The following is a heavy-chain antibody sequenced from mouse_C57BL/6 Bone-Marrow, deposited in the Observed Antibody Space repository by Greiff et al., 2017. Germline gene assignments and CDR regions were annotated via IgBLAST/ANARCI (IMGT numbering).Heavy chain of an antibody. CDR2: ISSGSSTI. CDR3: ARGDDYGYYFDY. J-gene: IGHJ2*01. CDR1: GFTFSDYG. D-gene: IGHD2-4*01. V-gene: IGHV5-17*01. Sequence: DVMLVESGGGLVKPGGSLKLSCAASGFTFSDYGMHWVRQAPEKGLEWVAYISSGSSTIYYADTVKGRFTISRDNAKNTLFLQMTSLRSEDTAMYYCARGDDYGYYFDYWGQGTTLTVSS.